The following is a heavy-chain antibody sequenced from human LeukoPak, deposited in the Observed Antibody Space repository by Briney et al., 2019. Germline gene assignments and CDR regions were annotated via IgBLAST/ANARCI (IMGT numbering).Heavy chain of an antibody. D-gene: IGHD6-19*01. V-gene: IGHV3-30*15. CDR2: ISDDGSRQ. CDR1: GFTFTNYA. J-gene: IGHJ4*02. CDR3: VREQPGSGWSGFDY. Sequence: GGSLRLSCAASGFTFTNYAMQWVRQAPGKGREWGAVISDDGSRQHYADFLEGRFTISRDNSKNTVSLQLSSLRTEDTAVYFCVREQPGSGWSGFDYWGQGTLVTVSS.